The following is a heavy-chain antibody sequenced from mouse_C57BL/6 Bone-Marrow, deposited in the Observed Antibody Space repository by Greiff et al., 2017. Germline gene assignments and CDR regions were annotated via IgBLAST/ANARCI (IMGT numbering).Heavy chain of an antibody. CDR2: ISSGSSTI. J-gene: IGHJ4*01. CDR3: AREGYYGSSYGCYAMDY. Sequence: DVMLVESGGGLVKPGGSLKLSCAASGFTFSDYGMHWVRQAPEKGLEWVAYISSGSSTIYYADTVKGRFTISRDNAKNTLFLQMTSLRSEDTAMYYCAREGYYGSSYGCYAMDYWGQGTSVTVSS. V-gene: IGHV5-17*01. D-gene: IGHD1-1*01. CDR1: GFTFSDYG.